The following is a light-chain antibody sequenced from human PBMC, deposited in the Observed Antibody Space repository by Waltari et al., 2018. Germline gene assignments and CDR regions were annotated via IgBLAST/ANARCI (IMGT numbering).Light chain of an antibody. CDR3: QQRSNWPRLT. Sequence: DIVLTQSPATLSLSPGERATLSCRASQSVSSYLAWYQQNPGQAPRLLIYDASNRATGIPARFSGSGSGTDFTLTISSLEPEDFAVYYCQQRSNWPRLTFGGGTKVEIK. CDR2: DAS. J-gene: IGKJ4*01. V-gene: IGKV3-11*01. CDR1: QSVSSY.